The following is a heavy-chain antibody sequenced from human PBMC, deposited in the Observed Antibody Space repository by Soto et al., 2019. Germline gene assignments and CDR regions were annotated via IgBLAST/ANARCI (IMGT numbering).Heavy chain of an antibody. CDR3: ARALPLTYYDILSGDMGGNWFDP. V-gene: IGHV3-11*01. CDR1: GFTFSDCY. D-gene: IGHD3-9*01. J-gene: IGHJ5*02. Sequence: GGSLRLSCAASGFTFSDCYMSWIRQAPGKGLEWVSYISSSGSTIYYADSVKGRFTISRDNAKNSLYLQMNSLRAEDTAVYYCARALPLTYYDILSGDMGGNWFDPWGQGTLVTVSS. CDR2: ISSSGSTI.